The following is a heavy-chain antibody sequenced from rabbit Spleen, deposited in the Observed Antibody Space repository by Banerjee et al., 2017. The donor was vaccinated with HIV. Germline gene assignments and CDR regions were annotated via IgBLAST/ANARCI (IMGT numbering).Heavy chain of an antibody. J-gene: IGHJ4*01. CDR2: IDSGSSGDT. D-gene: IGHD4-1*01. Sequence: QSLEESGGDLVKPGASLTLTCTASGFSFSSRYYMCWVRQAPGKGLEWIACIDSGSSGDTYYASWAKGRFTISKTSSTTVTLQMTSLTAADTAAYFCARDGYSRGWGIILYYFNLWGPGTLVTVS. CDR1: GFSFSSRYY. V-gene: IGHV1S40*01. CDR3: ARDGYSRGWGIILYYFNL.